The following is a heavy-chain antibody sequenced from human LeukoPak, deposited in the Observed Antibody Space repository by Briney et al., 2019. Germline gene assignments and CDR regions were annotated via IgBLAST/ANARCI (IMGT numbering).Heavy chain of an antibody. CDR2: IYYSGST. CDR1: GGSISSSSYY. J-gene: IGHJ6*03. Sequence: SETLSLTCTVSGGSISSSSYYWGWIRQPPGKGLEWIGSIYYSGSTYYNPSLKSRVTISVDTSKNQFSLKLSSVTAADTAAYYCARDHHDSYYMDVWGKGTTVTVSS. V-gene: IGHV4-39*07. CDR3: ARDHHDSYYMDV.